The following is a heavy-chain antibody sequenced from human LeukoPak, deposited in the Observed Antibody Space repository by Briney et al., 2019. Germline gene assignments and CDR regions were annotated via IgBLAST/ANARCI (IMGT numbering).Heavy chain of an antibody. V-gene: IGHV4-4*07. J-gene: IGHJ5*02. D-gene: IGHD2-2*01. CDR2: IYTSGTT. Sequence: TSETLSLTCTVSGGSVNSYYWSWIPQPAGRGLEWIGRIYTSGTTNYNPSLKSRVSMSVDTSKNQFSLKLSSLTAADTAVYYCVRDGRGYCSSSSVCYSWFDPWGQGTLVAVSS. CDR3: VRDGRGYCSSSSVCYSWFDP. CDR1: GGSVNSYY.